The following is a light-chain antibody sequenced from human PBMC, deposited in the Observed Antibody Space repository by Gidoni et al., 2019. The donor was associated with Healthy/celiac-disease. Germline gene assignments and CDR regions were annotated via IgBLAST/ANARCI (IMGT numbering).Light chain of an antibody. CDR3: QQCYSTPRS. J-gene: IGKJ1*01. CDR2: AAS. Sequence: EIKMTQSPSSLSAAVGDRVTITSRASQSSSSYLNWYQQKPGQAPKLLIYAASSLQSGVPSRFSGSGSGTDFTLTISSLQPEDFATYYCQQCYSTPRSFGQGTKVEIK. CDR1: QSSSSY. V-gene: IGKV1-39*01.